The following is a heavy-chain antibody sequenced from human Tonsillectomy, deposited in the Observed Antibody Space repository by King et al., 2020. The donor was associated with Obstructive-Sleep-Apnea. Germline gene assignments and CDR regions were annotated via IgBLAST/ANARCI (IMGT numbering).Heavy chain of an antibody. CDR3: ARAGIPGAPSHWGMDV. V-gene: IGHV4-61*01. CDR2: IYYSGST. D-gene: IGHD2-2*01. J-gene: IGHJ6*02. CDR1: GGSVSSGSYY. Sequence: QLQESGPGLVKPSETLSLTCSVSGGSVSSGSYYWSWIRQPPGKGLEWIGYIYYSGSTNYSPSLKSRVTISVDTSKNQFSLKLRSVTAADTAEYYCARAGIPGAPSHWGMDVWGQGTTVTVSS.